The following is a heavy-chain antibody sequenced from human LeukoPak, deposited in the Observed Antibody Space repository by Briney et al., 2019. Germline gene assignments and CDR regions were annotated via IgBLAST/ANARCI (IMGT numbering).Heavy chain of an antibody. D-gene: IGHD2-2*02. CDR3: ARDSTYPGYCSSTSCYKYYYYYGMDV. Sequence: SVKVSCKASGGTFSSYAISWVRQAPGQGLEWMGRIIPILGIANYAQKFQGRVTITADKSTSTAYMELSSLRSEDTAVYYCARDSTYPGYCSSTSCYKYYYYYGMDVWGQGTTVTVSS. CDR2: IIPILGIA. J-gene: IGHJ6*02. V-gene: IGHV1-69*04. CDR1: GGTFSSYA.